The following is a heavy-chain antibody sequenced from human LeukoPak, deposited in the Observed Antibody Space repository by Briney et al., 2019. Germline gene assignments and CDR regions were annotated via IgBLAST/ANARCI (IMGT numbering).Heavy chain of an antibody. CDR1: GFTFSSYG. V-gene: IGHV3-30*02. CDR2: IRYDGSNT. Sequence: GGSLRLSCAASGFTFSSYGMNWVRRAPGKGLEWVAFIRYDGSNTYYADSVKGRFTISRDNSNNTLYLQMDSLKPEGTAVYYCAKPEGVYDFWTGYYTGPFDYWGQGTLVTVSS. J-gene: IGHJ4*02. D-gene: IGHD3-3*01. CDR3: AKPEGVYDFWTGYYTGPFDY.